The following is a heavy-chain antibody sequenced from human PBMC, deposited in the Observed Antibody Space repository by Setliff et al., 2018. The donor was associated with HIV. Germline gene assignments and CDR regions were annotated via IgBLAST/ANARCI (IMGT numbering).Heavy chain of an antibody. CDR1: GGSFSGYH. CDR2: IDHSGST. CDR3: ARRTAPPSGFYSHYYLDV. D-gene: IGHD6-6*01. Sequence: SETLSLTCTVYGGSFSGYHWSWIRQSPGRGLEWIGEIDHSGSTDDNPSLKSRGTISVDTSNNQFSLKVSSVTAADTAVYYCARRTAPPSGFYSHYYLDVWGKGTTVTVSS. V-gene: IGHV4-34*01. J-gene: IGHJ6*03.